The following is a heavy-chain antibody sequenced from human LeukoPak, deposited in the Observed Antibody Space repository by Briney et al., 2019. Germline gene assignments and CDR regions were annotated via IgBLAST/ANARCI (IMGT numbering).Heavy chain of an antibody. J-gene: IGHJ4*02. CDR2: IFSWGGA. CDR1: GGSITGFF. CDR3: ARVATPDVSSPLDF. D-gene: IGHD6-19*01. V-gene: IGHV4-4*07. Sequence: PSETLSLTCAVSGGSITGFFWTWIRQPAGEGLQYIGRIFSWGGANYNPSLQSRVAMSVDTSQNLFSLKLTSVTAADTAVYFCARVATPDVSSPLDFWGQGILVTVSS.